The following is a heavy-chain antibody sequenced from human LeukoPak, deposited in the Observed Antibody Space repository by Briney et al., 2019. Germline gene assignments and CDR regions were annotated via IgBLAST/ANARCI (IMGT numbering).Heavy chain of an antibody. CDR3: ARDNSGWSRDY. Sequence: PGGSLRLSCAASGFTLRSYSMSWVRQAPGKGLEWVSSIDWGSNHIYYADAVQGRFTISRDNAKNSLYLQMNSLRAEDTAIYYCARDNSGWSRDYWGQGTLVTVSS. V-gene: IGHV3-21*06. J-gene: IGHJ4*02. D-gene: IGHD6-19*01. CDR1: GFTLRSYS. CDR2: IDWGSNHI.